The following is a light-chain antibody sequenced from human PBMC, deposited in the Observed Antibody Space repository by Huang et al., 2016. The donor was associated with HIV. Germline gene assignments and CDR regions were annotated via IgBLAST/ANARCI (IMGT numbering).Light chain of an antibody. CDR1: QSVSSY. J-gene: IGKJ4*01. Sequence: EIVLTQSPATLSLSPGERATLSCRASQSVSSYLAWYQQKPGQAPGLLIYDASNRATVIPARFSGSGSGTDFTLTISSLEPEDFAVYYCQQRSNWPLTFGGGTKVEIK. V-gene: IGKV3-11*01. CDR3: QQRSNWPLT. CDR2: DAS.